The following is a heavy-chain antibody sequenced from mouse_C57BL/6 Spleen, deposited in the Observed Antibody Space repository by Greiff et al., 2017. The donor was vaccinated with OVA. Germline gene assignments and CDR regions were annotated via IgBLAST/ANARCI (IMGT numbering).Heavy chain of an antibody. J-gene: IGHJ2*01. Sequence: EVHLVESGEGLVKPGGSLKLSCAASGFTFSSYAMSWVRQTPEKRLEWVAYISSGGDYIYYADPVRGRFTISRDKARNTLYLQMSSLKSEYTAMYYCTRDGGPYYYGSSFDYWGQGTTLTVSS. CDR2: ISSGGDYI. V-gene: IGHV5-9-1*02. CDR1: GFTFSSYA. D-gene: IGHD1-1*01. CDR3: TRDGGPYYYGSSFDY.